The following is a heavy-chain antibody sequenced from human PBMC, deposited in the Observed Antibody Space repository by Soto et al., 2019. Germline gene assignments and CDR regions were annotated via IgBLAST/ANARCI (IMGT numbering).Heavy chain of an antibody. Sequence: QVQLQESGPGLVKPSQTLSLTCSVSGASINHTDYYWSWIRQHPQRGLEWIAYIYYSGSTNYNPSLKSRITISLDSSKNQFSXKLSSMTAADAAVYYCAVVTGAFDIWGQGTMVAVSA. V-gene: IGHV4-31*03. CDR1: GASINHTDYY. J-gene: IGHJ3*02. CDR2: IYYSGST. D-gene: IGHD2-21*02. CDR3: AVVTGAFDI.